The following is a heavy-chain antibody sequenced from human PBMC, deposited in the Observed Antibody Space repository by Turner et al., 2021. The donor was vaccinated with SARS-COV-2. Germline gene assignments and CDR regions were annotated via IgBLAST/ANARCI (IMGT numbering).Heavy chain of an antibody. Sequence: QLQLQESGPGLVKPSETLSLTCTVSGGSISSSSYYWGWIRQPPGKGLEWIGIIDYSGSTYYNPSLKSRVTISVDTSKNQFSLKLSSVTAADTAVYYCARLPVVYYGSGSYYHYGMDVWVQGTTVTVSS. CDR3: ARLPVVYYGSGSYYHYGMDV. CDR2: IDYSGST. CDR1: GGSISSSSYY. J-gene: IGHJ6*02. D-gene: IGHD3-10*01. V-gene: IGHV4-39*01.